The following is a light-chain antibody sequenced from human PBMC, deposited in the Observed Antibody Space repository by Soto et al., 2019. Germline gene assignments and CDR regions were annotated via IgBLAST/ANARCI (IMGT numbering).Light chain of an antibody. V-gene: IGLV2-14*01. CDR2: DVS. CDR1: SSDVGGYNY. J-gene: IGLJ1*01. Sequence: QYALTQPASVSGSPGQSITISCTGTSSDVGGYNYVSWYQQHPGKAPKLMIYDVSNRPSGVSNRFSGSKSRNTASLTISVLQAEYQADYYCSSYTPSSLYLFVIGTKLTVL. CDR3: SSYTPSSLYL.